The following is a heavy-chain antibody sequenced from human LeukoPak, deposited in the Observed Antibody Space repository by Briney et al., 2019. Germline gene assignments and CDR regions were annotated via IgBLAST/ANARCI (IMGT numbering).Heavy chain of an antibody. J-gene: IGHJ4*02. V-gene: IGHV3-30*18. CDR3: AKPYYYDSSGYYRYYFDY. CDR2: IPYDGSNK. Sequence: GGSLRLSCAASGFTFSSYGMHWVRQAPGKGLEWVAVIPYDGSNKYYADSVKGRFTISRDNSKNTLYLQMNSLRAEDTAVYYCAKPYYYDSSGYYRYYFDYWGQGTLVTVSS. D-gene: IGHD3-22*01. CDR1: GFTFSSYG.